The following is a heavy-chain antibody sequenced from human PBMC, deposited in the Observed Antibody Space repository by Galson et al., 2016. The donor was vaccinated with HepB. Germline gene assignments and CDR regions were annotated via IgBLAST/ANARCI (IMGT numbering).Heavy chain of an antibody. CDR1: GFTFSNYG. CDR2: ISRSGDST. D-gene: IGHD1-26*01. Sequence: SLRLSCAASGFTFSNYGMTWVRQAPGKGLEVVSSISRSGDSTDHADSVKGRFTISRDSSKNTLSLQMNSLTADDTAIYYCVQGSTAPAVWGKGTTVTVSS. CDR3: VQGSTAPAV. V-gene: IGHV3-23*01. J-gene: IGHJ6*04.